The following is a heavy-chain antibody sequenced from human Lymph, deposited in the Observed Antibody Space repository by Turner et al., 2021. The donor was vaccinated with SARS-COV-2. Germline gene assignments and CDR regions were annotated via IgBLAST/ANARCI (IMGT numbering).Heavy chain of an antibody. J-gene: IGHJ4*02. D-gene: IGHD3-10*01. CDR2: INPNSGGT. Sequence: QLLLAQSEAKVHKPSASVKFTCSGSGYTFTDYYMHWVRQAPGQGLECMGGINPNSGGTNYAQKFQGRVTMTRDTSISTAYMELSRLRSDDTAVYYCARFRYLQYMVRGVDSFDYWGQGTLVTVSS. V-gene: IGHV1-2*02. CDR1: GYTFTDYY. CDR3: ARFRYLQYMVRGVDSFDY.